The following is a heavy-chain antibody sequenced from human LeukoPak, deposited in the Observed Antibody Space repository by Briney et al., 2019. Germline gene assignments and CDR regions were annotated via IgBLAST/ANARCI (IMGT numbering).Heavy chain of an antibody. CDR1: GFTFSSYG. J-gene: IGHJ4*02. V-gene: IGHV3-30*18. Sequence: GRSLRLSCAASGFTFSSYGMHWVRQAPGKGLEWVAVISYDGSNKYYADSVKGRFTISRDNSKNTLYLQMNSLRAEDTAVYYCAKGSMGAFDYWGQGTLVTVSS. CDR2: ISYDGSNK. D-gene: IGHD1-26*01. CDR3: AKGSMGAFDY.